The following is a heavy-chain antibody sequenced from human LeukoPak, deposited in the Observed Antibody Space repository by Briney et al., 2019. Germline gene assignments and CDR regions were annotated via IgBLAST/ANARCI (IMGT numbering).Heavy chain of an antibody. CDR3: ARVNSSGWYDYFDY. D-gene: IGHD6-19*01. CDR2: ISSSSSYI. J-gene: IGHJ4*02. Sequence: GGSLRLSRAASGFTFSSYSMNWVRQAPRKGLEWVSSISSSSSYIYYADSVKGRFTISSDNAKNPLYLQMNSLRAEDTAVYYCARVNSSGWYDYFDYWGQGTLVTVSS. V-gene: IGHV3-21*01. CDR1: GFTFSSYS.